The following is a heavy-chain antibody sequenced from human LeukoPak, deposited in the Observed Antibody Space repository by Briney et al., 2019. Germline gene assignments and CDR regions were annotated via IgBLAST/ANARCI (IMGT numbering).Heavy chain of an antibody. D-gene: IGHD6-19*01. CDR1: GYTFTGYY. Sequence: ASVKVSCKASGYTFTGYYMHWARQAPGQGLEWMGWINPNSGGTNYAQKFQGRVTMTRDTSISTAYMELSRLRSDDTAVYYCARGPVAVAGFDFDYWGQGTLVTVSS. J-gene: IGHJ4*02. CDR3: ARGPVAVAGFDFDY. CDR2: INPNSGGT. V-gene: IGHV1-2*02.